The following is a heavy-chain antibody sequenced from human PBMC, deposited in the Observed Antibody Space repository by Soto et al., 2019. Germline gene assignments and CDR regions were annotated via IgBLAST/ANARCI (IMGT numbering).Heavy chain of an antibody. J-gene: IGHJ6*02. Sequence: LCGGYISSGGYYWSWIRQHPGKGLEWIGYIYYSGITYYNPSLKSRVNISVDTSMNQFSLKLSSVTAADTAVYYCARAHYYNYGMDVWGQGTTVTVSS. V-gene: IGHV4-31*02. CDR1: GGYISSGGYY. CDR3: ARAHYYNYGMDV. CDR2: IYYSGIT.